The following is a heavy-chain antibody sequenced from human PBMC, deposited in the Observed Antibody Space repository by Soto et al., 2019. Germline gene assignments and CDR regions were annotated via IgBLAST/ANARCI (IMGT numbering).Heavy chain of an antibody. D-gene: IGHD5-12*01. CDR3: ARGDSGYDPLNFDY. CDR2: IYYSGST. Sequence: PSETLSLTCTVSGGSISSGGYYWSWIRQHPGKGLEWIGYIYYSGSTHYNPSLKSRVTVSVDTSKNQFSLKLSSVTAADTAVYYCARGDSGYDPLNFDYWGQGTLVTVSS. V-gene: IGHV4-31*02. J-gene: IGHJ4*02. CDR1: GGSISSGGYY.